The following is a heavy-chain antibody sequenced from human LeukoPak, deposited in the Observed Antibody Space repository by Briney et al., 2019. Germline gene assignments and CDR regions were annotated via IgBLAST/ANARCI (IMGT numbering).Heavy chain of an antibody. CDR3: AKGDGSGSYYNNDAFDI. V-gene: IGHV3-9*01. CDR1: GFTFDDYA. J-gene: IGHJ3*02. CDR2: MSWNSGSI. D-gene: IGHD3-10*01. Sequence: PGRSLRLSCAASGFTFDDYAMHWVRRAPGKGLEWVSGMSWNSGSIGYADSVKGRFTISRDNAKNSLYLQMNSLRAEDPALYYCAKGDGSGSYYNNDAFDIWGQGTMVTVSS.